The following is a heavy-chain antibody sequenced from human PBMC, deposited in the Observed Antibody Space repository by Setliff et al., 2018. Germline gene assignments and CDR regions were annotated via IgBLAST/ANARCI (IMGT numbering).Heavy chain of an antibody. CDR2: IIPIFGTA. CDR3: ARGAYYDSSGSYAFDI. V-gene: IGHV1-69*05. Sequence: ASVKVSCKTSGGTFSTYAISWVRQAPGQGLEWMGGIIPIFGTANYAQKFQGRVTITTDESTSTAYMELSSLRSEDTAVYYCARGAYYDSSGSYAFDIWGQGTMVTVSS. D-gene: IGHD3-22*01. CDR1: GGTFSTYA. J-gene: IGHJ3*02.